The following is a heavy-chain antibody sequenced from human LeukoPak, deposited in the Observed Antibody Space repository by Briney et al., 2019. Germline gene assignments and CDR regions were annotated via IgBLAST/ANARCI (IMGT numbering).Heavy chain of an antibody. CDR2: ISAYNGNT. CDR3: ARECSGNYVTEFDY. D-gene: IGHD1-26*01. J-gene: IGHJ4*02. CDR1: GYTFTSYG. Sequence: ASVKVSCKASGYTFTSYGISWVRQAPGQGLEWMGWISAYNGNTNYAQKLQGRVTMTTDTSTSTAYMELRSLRSDDTAVYYSARECSGNYVTEFDYCGQGTLVTVSS. V-gene: IGHV1-18*01.